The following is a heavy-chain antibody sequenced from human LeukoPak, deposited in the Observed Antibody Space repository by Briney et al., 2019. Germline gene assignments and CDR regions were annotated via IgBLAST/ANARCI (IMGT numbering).Heavy chain of an antibody. D-gene: IGHD3-10*01. V-gene: IGHV4-34*01. CDR2: INHSGST. CDR1: GGSFSGYY. CDR3: QRINNYYMDV. J-gene: IGHJ6*03. Sequence: PSETLSLTCAVYGGSFSGYYWTWIRQSPGRGLEWIGEINHSGSTNYSPSLKSRVTISVDTSKNQFSLNLNSVTAADTAVYYCQRINNYYMDVWGKGTTVTVAS.